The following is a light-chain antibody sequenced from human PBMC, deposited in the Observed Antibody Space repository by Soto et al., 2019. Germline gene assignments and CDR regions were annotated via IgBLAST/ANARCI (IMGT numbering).Light chain of an antibody. CDR2: ANR. Sequence: QSVLTQPPSVSGAPGRTVTISCTGSSSNIGAGYDVQWYQQLPGAAPKLLIYANRNRPSGVPDRFSASKSDTSASLAITGLQSDDEAHYYCQSFDPNLSTVFGGGTKVTVL. CDR3: QSFDPNLSTV. J-gene: IGLJ2*01. V-gene: IGLV1-40*01. CDR1: SSNIGAGYD.